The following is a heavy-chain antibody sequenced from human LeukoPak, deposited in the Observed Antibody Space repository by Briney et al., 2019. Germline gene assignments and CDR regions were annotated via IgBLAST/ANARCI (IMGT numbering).Heavy chain of an antibody. V-gene: IGHV4-39*07. CDR1: SGSISSSSYY. CDR3: ARASYINYDFWSGYYNNWFDP. Sequence: SETLSLTCTVSSGSISSSSYYWGWIRQPPGKGLEWIGRIYTSGSTNYNPSLKSRVTISVDTSKNQFSLKLSSVTAADTAVYYCARASYINYDFWSGYYNNWFDPWGQGTLVTVSS. D-gene: IGHD3-3*01. CDR2: IYTSGST. J-gene: IGHJ5*02.